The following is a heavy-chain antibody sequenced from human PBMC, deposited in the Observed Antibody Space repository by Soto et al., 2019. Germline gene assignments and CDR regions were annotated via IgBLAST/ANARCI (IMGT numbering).Heavy chain of an antibody. Sequence: SETLSLTCTVSGGSISSSSYYWGWIRQPPGKGLEWIGSIYYSGSTYYNPPLKSRVTISVDTSKNQFSLKLSSVTAADTAVYYCARQGYDSSGYFFDYWGQGTLVTVSS. V-gene: IGHV4-39*01. CDR2: IYYSGST. D-gene: IGHD3-22*01. J-gene: IGHJ4*02. CDR3: ARQGYDSSGYFFDY. CDR1: GGSISSSSYY.